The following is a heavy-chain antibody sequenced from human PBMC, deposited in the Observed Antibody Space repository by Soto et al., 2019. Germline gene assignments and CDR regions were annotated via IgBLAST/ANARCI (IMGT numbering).Heavy chain of an antibody. CDR3: ARHRGPYCSGASCYSGWFDP. CDR2: IHYSGSA. Sequence: SETLSLTCTVSGVPISDYYWSWIRQSPGKGLEFFGYIHYSGSAIYNPSLKSRVTISVDTSKNQFSLKLTSVTAADTALYYCARHRGPYCSGASCYSGWFDPWGQGTLVTVSS. V-gene: IGHV4-59*08. D-gene: IGHD2-15*01. J-gene: IGHJ5*02. CDR1: GVPISDYY.